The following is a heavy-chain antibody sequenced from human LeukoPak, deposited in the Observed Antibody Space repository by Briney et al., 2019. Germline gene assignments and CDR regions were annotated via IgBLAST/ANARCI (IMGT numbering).Heavy chain of an antibody. J-gene: IGHJ4*02. CDR2: IRQDGSEK. CDR3: ARLSAMLRGPEDIFNFEF. Sequence: QSGGSLRLSCETSGFSFSTYWMSWVRQPPGKGLEWVANIRQDGSEKYYVDSVKGRFTISRDIAKQSVFLQMNSLRAEDTAVYYCARLSAMLRGPEDIFNFEFWGLGTLVTVSS. CDR1: GFSFSTYW. D-gene: IGHD2-21*01. V-gene: IGHV3-7*01.